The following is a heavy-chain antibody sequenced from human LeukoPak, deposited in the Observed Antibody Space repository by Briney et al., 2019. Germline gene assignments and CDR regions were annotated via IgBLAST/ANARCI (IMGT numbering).Heavy chain of an antibody. D-gene: IGHD6-19*01. Sequence: PGGSLRLSCAASGFTFSSYAMHWVRQAPGKGLEWVAVISYDGSNKYYADSVKGRFTISRDNSKNTLYLQMNSLRAEDTAVYYCARGAYSSGRALDYRGQGTLVTVS. CDR3: ARGAYSSGRALDY. CDR2: ISYDGSNK. V-gene: IGHV3-30*04. J-gene: IGHJ4*02. CDR1: GFTFSSYA.